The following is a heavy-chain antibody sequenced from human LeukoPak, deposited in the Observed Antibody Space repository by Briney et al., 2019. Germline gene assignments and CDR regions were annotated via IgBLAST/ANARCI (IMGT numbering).Heavy chain of an antibody. CDR1: GGSISSYY. Sequence: KPSETLSLTCTVSGGSISSYYWSWIQQPPGKGLEWIGYIYYSGSTNYNPSLKSRVTISVDTSKNQFSLKLSSVTAADTAVYYCARLGDGYNYVDYWGQGTLVTVSS. CDR3: ARLGDGYNYVDY. V-gene: IGHV4-59*08. D-gene: IGHD5-24*01. CDR2: IYYSGST. J-gene: IGHJ4*02.